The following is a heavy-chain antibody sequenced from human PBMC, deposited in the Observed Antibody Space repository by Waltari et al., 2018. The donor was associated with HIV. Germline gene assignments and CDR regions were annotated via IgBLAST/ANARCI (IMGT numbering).Heavy chain of an antibody. Sequence: KGLEWVSAISGSGGSTYYADSVKGRFTISRDNSKNTLYLQMNSPRAEDTAVYYCSKDESPQAGIAVAGMDYWGQGTLVTVSS. CDR3: SKDESPQAGIAVAGMDY. CDR2: ISGSGGST. V-gene: IGHV3-23*01. J-gene: IGHJ4*02. D-gene: IGHD6-19*01.